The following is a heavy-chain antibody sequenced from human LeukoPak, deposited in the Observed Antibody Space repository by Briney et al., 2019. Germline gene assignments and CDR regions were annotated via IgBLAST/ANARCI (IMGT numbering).Heavy chain of an antibody. Sequence: SVKVSCKASGGTFSSYAISWVRQAPGQGLEWMGGIIPIFGTANYAQKFQGRVTITADESTSTAYMELSSLRSEDTAVYYCAREVVDCYDSSGYWPFGYWGQGTLVTVSS. CDR2: IIPIFGTA. J-gene: IGHJ4*02. V-gene: IGHV1-69*13. D-gene: IGHD3-22*01. CDR3: AREVVDCYDSSGYWPFGY. CDR1: GGTFSSYA.